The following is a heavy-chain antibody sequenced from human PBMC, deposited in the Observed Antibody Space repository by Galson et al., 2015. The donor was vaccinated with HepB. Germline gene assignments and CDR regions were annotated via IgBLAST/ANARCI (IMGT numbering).Heavy chain of an antibody. Sequence: SVKVSCKASGGTFSSYDINWVRQATGQGLEWMGWMNPNSGNTGYAQKFQGRVTMTRNTSISTAYMELSSLRSEDTAVYYCARVGATTGGGDYWGQGTPVTVSS. V-gene: IGHV1-8*02. J-gene: IGHJ4*02. D-gene: IGHD1-26*01. CDR1: GGTFSSYD. CDR2: MNPNSGNT. CDR3: ARVGATTGGGDY.